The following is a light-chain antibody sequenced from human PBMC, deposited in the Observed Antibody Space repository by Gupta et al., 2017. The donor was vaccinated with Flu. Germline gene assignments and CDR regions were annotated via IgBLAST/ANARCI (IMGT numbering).Light chain of an antibody. CDR3: LQHKSSEWT. CDR2: GAS. J-gene: IGKJ1*01. CDR1: QGIGID. V-gene: IGKV1-17*01. Sequence: DIQMTQSPSSLSASVGDRVTITCRASQGIGIDVSWYQQKPGTAPKRLISGASNLESGVPSRFSGGGSGTTFTLTISSLRPEDFATYYCLQHKSSEWTFGQGTKVDTK.